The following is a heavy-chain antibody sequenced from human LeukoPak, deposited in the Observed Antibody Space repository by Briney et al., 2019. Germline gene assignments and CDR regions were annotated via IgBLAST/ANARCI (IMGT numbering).Heavy chain of an antibody. D-gene: IGHD5-24*01. CDR1: GGSINGYY. CDR2: IYYIGST. J-gene: IGHJ5*02. V-gene: IGHV4-59*01. CDR3: TRDRKDGYNP. Sequence: SETLSLTCTVSGGSINGYYWSWIRQPPGKGLEWIGYIYYIGSTGYNPSLKSRVTISLDTSKNQFSLNLDSVTAADTAVYFCTRDRKDGYNPWGQGILVTVSS.